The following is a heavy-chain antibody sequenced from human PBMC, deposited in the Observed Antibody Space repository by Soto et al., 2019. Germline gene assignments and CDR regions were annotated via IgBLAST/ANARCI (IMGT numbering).Heavy chain of an antibody. CDR2: INHSGSA. Sequence: PSETLSLTCGVYDGSFSGYYWTWIRQPPGKGLEWIGEINHSGSANYNPSLESRVTMSVDTSKNQFSLKLNSVTAADTAIYYCARGSRAWSERELYYFDYWGQGTQVTVSS. CDR3: ARGSRAWSERELYYFDY. CDR1: DGSFSGYY. V-gene: IGHV4-34*01. D-gene: IGHD6-19*01. J-gene: IGHJ4*02.